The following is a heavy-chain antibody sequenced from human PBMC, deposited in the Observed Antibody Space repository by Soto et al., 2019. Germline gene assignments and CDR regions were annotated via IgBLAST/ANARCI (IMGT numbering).Heavy chain of an antibody. CDR3: ASDILTGYRNTYFDY. CDR2: ISSSSSTI. D-gene: IGHD3-9*01. CDR1: GFTFSSYS. J-gene: IGHJ4*02. V-gene: IGHV3-48*01. Sequence: LRLSCAASGFTFSSYSMNWVRQAPGKGLEWGSYISSSSSTIYYADSVKGRFTISRDNAKNSLYLQMNSLRAEDTAVYYCASDILTGYRNTYFDYWGQGTPVTVSS.